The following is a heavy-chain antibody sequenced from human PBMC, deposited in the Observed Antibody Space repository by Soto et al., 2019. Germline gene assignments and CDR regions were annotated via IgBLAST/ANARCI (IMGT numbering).Heavy chain of an antibody. D-gene: IGHD4-17*01. CDR2: ISSSSSTI. J-gene: IGHJ6*03. Sequence: QPGGSLRLSCAASGFTFSSYSMNWVRQAPGKGLEWVSYISSSSSTIYYADSVKGRFTISRDNAKNSLYLQMNSLRAEDTAVYYCARDRTTVTTFSMDVWGKGTTVTVSS. V-gene: IGHV3-48*01. CDR3: ARDRTTVTTFSMDV. CDR1: GFTFSSYS.